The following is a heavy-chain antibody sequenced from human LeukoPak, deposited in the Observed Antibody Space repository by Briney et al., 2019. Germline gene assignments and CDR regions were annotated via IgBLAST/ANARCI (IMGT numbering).Heavy chain of an antibody. J-gene: IGHJ4*02. D-gene: IGHD1-26*01. CDR1: GGSPSSYY. CDR2: IYSRGLTRGST. CDR3: ARDQEYSGSYYRYFDY. V-gene: IGHV4-59*01. Sequence: SETLSLTCTVSGGSPSSYYWTWIRQPPEKGLEWIGYIYSRGLTRGSTNYNPSLKSRVTISVDTSKNQFSLKLSSVTAADTAVYYCARDQEYSGSYYRYFDYWGQGTLVTVSS.